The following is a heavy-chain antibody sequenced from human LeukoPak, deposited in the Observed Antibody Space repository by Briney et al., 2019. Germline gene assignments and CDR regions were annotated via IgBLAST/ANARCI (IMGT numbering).Heavy chain of an antibody. D-gene: IGHD3/OR15-3a*01. V-gene: IGHV3-30*04. Sequence: GGSLRLSCAASGFTFSSYAMHWVRQAPGKGLEWVAVISYDGSNKYYADSVEGRFTISRDNSKNTLYLQMNSLRAEDTAVYYCASSMDAYYYYMDVWGKGTTVTVSS. CDR3: ASSMDAYYYYMDV. J-gene: IGHJ6*03. CDR2: ISYDGSNK. CDR1: GFTFSSYA.